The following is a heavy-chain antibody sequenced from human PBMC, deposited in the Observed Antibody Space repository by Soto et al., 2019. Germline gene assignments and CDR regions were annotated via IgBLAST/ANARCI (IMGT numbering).Heavy chain of an antibody. CDR2: IYPGNSDA. CDR1: GYNFATYW. CDR3: ARHRFHGDYASNYFDP. Sequence: GESLKSSCQASGYNFATYWIAWVRQMPGKGLEYMGIIYPGNSDARYSPSFQGQVTFSADKSISTAYLHWSSLKASDTAMYYCARHRFHGDYASNYFDPWGQGTPVTVYS. V-gene: IGHV5-51*01. D-gene: IGHD4-17*01. J-gene: IGHJ5*02.